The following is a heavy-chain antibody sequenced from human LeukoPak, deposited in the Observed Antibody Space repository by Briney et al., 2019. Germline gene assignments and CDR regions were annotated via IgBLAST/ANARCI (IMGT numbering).Heavy chain of an antibody. J-gene: IGHJ6*04. Sequence: ASVKVSCKASGYTFTGYYMHWVRQAPGQGLERMGWINPSSGGTNYAQKFQGRVTMTRDTSISTAYMELSRLRSDDTAVYYCARGVVLKTGPMDVWGKGTTVTVSS. V-gene: IGHV1-2*02. CDR3: ARGVVLKTGPMDV. CDR2: INPSSGGT. CDR1: GYTFTGYY. D-gene: IGHD2-8*01.